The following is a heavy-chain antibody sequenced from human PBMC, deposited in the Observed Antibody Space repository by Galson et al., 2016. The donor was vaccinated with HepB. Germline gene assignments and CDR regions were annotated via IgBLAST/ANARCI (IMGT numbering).Heavy chain of an antibody. V-gene: IGHV3-21*01. D-gene: IGHD5-24*01. CDR1: GFTFSSYS. CDR2: ISSSDSYI. CDR3: AREYNFGSFPTVDP. J-gene: IGHJ5*02. Sequence: SLRLSCAASGFTFSSYSMNWVRQAPGKGLEWVSSISSSDSYIYYADSVKGRFTISRDNAKNSLYLQMNSLRAEDTAVYYCAREYNFGSFPTVDPWGQGTLVIVSS.